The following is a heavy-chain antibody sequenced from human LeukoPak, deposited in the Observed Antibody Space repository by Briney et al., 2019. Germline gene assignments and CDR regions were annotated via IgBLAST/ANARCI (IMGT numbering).Heavy chain of an antibody. Sequence: GRSLRLSCAASGFTFSSYAMHWVRQAPGKGLEWVAVISYDGSNKYYADSVKGRFTISRDNSKNTLYLQMNSLRAEDTAVYYCARDLHYYYDRNHLGYWGQGTLVTVSS. CDR3: ARDLHYYYDRNHLGY. V-gene: IGHV3-30*04. J-gene: IGHJ4*02. CDR2: ISYDGSNK. D-gene: IGHD3-22*01. CDR1: GFTFSSYA.